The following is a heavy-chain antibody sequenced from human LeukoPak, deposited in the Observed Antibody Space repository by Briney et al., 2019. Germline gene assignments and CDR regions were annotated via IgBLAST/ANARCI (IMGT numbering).Heavy chain of an antibody. J-gene: IGHJ4*02. Sequence: ASVKVSCKASGYTFTGYYMHWVRQAPGQGLEWMVWINPDSGGTNYAQKFQGRVTMTIDTSITTAYLELTRLTSDDTAVYYCARGEGSSIDYWGQGTLVSVS. D-gene: IGHD6-13*01. CDR2: INPDSGGT. CDR1: GYTFTGYY. CDR3: ARGEGSSIDY. V-gene: IGHV1-2*02.